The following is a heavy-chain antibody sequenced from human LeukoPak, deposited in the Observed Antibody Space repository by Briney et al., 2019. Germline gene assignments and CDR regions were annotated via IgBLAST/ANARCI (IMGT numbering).Heavy chain of an antibody. Sequence: ASVKVSCKASGYTFTSYGISWVRQAPGQGLEWMGWISAYNGNTNYAQKLQGRVTMTTDTSTSTAYMELRSLRSDDTAVYYCARDWGTYYYDSSGYPDYWGQGTLVTVSS. D-gene: IGHD3-22*01. CDR2: ISAYNGNT. CDR1: GYTFTSYG. J-gene: IGHJ4*02. CDR3: ARDWGTYYYDSSGYPDY. V-gene: IGHV1-18*01.